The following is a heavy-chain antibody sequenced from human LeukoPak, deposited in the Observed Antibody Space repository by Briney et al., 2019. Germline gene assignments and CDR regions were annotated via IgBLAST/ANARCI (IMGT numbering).Heavy chain of an antibody. CDR3: AKGDYDILTGTFPV. CDR1: GFTFSSYG. J-gene: IGHJ3*01. Sequence: SGGTLRLSCAASGFTFSSYGMSWVRQAPGKGLEWVSAISGSGGSTYYADSVKGRFTISRDNSKNTLYLQMNSLRAEDTAVYYCAKGDYDILTGTFPVWGQGTMVTASS. V-gene: IGHV3-23*01. D-gene: IGHD3-9*01. CDR2: ISGSGGST.